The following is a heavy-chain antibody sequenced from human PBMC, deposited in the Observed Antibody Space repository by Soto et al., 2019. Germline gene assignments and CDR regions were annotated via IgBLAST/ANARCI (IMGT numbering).Heavy chain of an antibody. V-gene: IGHV1-2*04. CDR2: INPNSGGT. J-gene: IGHJ3*02. Sequence: ASVKVSCKASGYTFTGYYMHWVRQAPGQGLEWMGWINPNSGGTNYAQKFQGWVTMTRDTSISTAYTELSRLRSDDTAVYYCAIDSSGWYGAFDIWGQGTMVTVSS. CDR3: AIDSSGWYGAFDI. CDR1: GYTFTGYY. D-gene: IGHD6-19*01.